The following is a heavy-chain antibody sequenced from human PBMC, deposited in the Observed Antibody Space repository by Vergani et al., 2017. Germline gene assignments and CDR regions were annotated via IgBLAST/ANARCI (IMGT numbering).Heavy chain of an antibody. CDR3: ARQDNYYVPGGGSYSV. Sequence: QVQLVQSGAEVKKPGSSVKVSCKASGGTFSSYAISWVRQAPGQGLEWMGRIIPILGIANYAQKFQGRVTITADKSTSTAYMELNSLRAEDTAVYYCARQDNYYVPGGGSYSVWGQGTTVTVSS. D-gene: IGHD3-10*02. J-gene: IGHJ6*02. CDR1: GGTFSSYA. V-gene: IGHV1-69*04. CDR2: IIPILGIA.